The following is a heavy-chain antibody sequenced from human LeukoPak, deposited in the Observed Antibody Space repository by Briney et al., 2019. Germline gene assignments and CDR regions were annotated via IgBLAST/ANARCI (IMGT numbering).Heavy chain of an antibody. CDR1: GYTFTGYY. Sequence: GASVKVSFKASGYTFTGYYIHWVRQAPGQGLEWMGWINPNNGGTNYAQKFQGKITMTRATSISTAYMELSRLRSDDTAMYYCATYSSSWYYFDYWGQGTLVTVSS. D-gene: IGHD6-13*01. V-gene: IGHV1-2*02. CDR2: INPNNGGT. CDR3: ATYSSSWYYFDY. J-gene: IGHJ4*02.